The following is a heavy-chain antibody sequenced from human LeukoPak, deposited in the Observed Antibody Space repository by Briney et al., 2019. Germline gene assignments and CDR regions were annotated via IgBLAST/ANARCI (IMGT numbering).Heavy chain of an antibody. D-gene: IGHD6-19*01. V-gene: IGHV3-30*18. CDR1: GFTFSSYG. CDR2: ISYDGSNK. J-gene: IGHJ3*02. Sequence: GGSLRLSCAASGFTFSSYGMHWVRQAPGKGLEWVAVISYDGSNKYYADSVKGRFTISRDNSKNTLYLQMNSLRAEDTAVYYCAKVPPRAGIQWDDAFDIWGQGTMVTVSS. CDR3: AKVPPRAGIQWDDAFDI.